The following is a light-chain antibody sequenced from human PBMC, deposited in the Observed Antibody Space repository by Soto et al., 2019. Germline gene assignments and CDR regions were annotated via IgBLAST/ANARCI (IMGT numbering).Light chain of an antibody. V-gene: IGKV1-27*01. CDR2: VAS. J-gene: IGKJ1*01. CDR3: QEYNSAPWT. CDR1: QGISNY. Sequence: DIQMTQSPSSLSASVGDRVTITCRASQGISNYLAWYQQQPGKVPKLLIYVASTLQSGVPSRFSGSGSGTDFTLTISSLQPEDVAPYYCQEYNSAPWTFGQGTNVEIK.